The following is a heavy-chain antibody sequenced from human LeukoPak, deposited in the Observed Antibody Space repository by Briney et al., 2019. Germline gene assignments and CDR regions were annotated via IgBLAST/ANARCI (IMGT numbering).Heavy chain of an antibody. CDR1: GGTFSSYA. Sequence: ASVKVSCKASGGTFSSYAISWVRQAPGQGLEWMGGIIPIFGTANYAQKFQGRVTITADKSTSTAYMELSSLRSEDTAVYYCARDQTRITGLFDYWGQGTLVTVSS. CDR3: ARDQTRITGLFDY. D-gene: IGHD1-20*01. J-gene: IGHJ4*02. CDR2: IIPIFGTA. V-gene: IGHV1-69*06.